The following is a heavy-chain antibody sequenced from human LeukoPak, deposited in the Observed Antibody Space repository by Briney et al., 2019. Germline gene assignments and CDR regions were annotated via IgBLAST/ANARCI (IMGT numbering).Heavy chain of an antibody. D-gene: IGHD6-19*01. Sequence: SETLSLTCAVSGGSFNGYSYTWIRQPPGKGLEWIGEIIHSGGTSYNPSLKSRLTISVDTSRKQFSLKLTSVTAADTALYFCARGPLAFRRVAGIFSWGRGTQVTVS. CDR3: ARGPLAFRRVAGIFS. CDR2: IIHSGGT. V-gene: IGHV4-34*01. CDR1: GGSFNGYS. J-gene: IGHJ5*02.